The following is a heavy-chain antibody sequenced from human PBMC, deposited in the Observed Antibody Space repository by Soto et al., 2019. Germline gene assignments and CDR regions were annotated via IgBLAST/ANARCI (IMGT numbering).Heavy chain of an antibody. CDR3: ARIGYSYGYGPPRDY. V-gene: IGHV4-34*01. CDR1: GGSFSGYY. CDR2: INHSGST. J-gene: IGHJ4*02. Sequence: PSESLSLTCSVYGGSFSGYYWGWIRQPPGKGLEWIGEINHSGSTNYNPSLKSRVTISVDTSKNQFSLKLSSVTAADTAVYYCARIGYSYGYGPPRDYWGQGTLVTVPS. D-gene: IGHD5-18*01.